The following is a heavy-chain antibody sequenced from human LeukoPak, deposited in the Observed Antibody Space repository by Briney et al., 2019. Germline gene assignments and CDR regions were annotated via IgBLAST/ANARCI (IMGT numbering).Heavy chain of an antibody. D-gene: IGHD2-15*01. J-gene: IGHJ4*02. Sequence: ASVKVSCKASGYTFTSYGISWVRQAPGQGLEWMGWISAYNGNTNYAQQLQGRVTMTTDTSTSTAYMELRSLRSDDTAVYYCARDKSRYCSGGSCYSGYWGQGTLVTVSS. CDR2: ISAYNGNT. CDR3: ARDKSRYCSGGSCYSGY. CDR1: GYTFTSYG. V-gene: IGHV1-18*04.